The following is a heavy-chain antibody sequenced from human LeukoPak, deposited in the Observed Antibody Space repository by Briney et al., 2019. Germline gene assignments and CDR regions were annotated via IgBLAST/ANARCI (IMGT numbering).Heavy chain of an antibody. Sequence: VASVKVTCKASGGTFSSYAIRWVRQAPGQGLEWMGGIIPIFGTANYAQKFQGRVTITADESTSTAYMELSSLRSEDTAVYYCARGIWLPRTGYYYYYYMDVWGKGTTVTISS. CDR1: GGTFSSYA. D-gene: IGHD3-9*01. J-gene: IGHJ6*03. CDR3: ARGIWLPRTGYYYYYYMDV. CDR2: IIPIFGTA. V-gene: IGHV1-69*13.